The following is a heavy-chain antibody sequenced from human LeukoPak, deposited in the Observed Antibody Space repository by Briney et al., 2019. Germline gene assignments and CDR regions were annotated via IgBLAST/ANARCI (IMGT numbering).Heavy chain of an antibody. CDR3: AREYPPRYYYDSSGYLDY. Sequence: PGGSLRLSCAASGFTFSSYGMHWVRQAPGKGLEWVAVIWYDGSNKYYADSVKGRFTISRDNSKNTLYLQMNSLRAEDTAVYYYAREYPPRYYYDSSGYLDYWGQGTLVTVSS. CDR2: IWYDGSNK. CDR1: GFTFSSYG. D-gene: IGHD3-22*01. J-gene: IGHJ4*02. V-gene: IGHV3-33*01.